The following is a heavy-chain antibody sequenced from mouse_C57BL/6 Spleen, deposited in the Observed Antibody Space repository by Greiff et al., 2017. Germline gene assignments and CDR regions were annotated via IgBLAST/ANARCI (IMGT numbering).Heavy chain of an antibody. CDR2: INPGSGGT. D-gene: IGHD2-13*01. V-gene: IGHV1-54*01. CDR1: GYAFTNYL. J-gene: IGHJ3*01. CDR3: ASQKYYGDYEAWFAY. Sequence: VQLQQSGAELVRPGTSVKVSCKASGYAFTNYLIEWVKQRPGQGLEWIGVINPGSGGTNYNEKFKGKATLTADKSSSTASMQLSSLTSEDSAVYFCASQKYYGDYEAWFAYWGQGTLVTVSA.